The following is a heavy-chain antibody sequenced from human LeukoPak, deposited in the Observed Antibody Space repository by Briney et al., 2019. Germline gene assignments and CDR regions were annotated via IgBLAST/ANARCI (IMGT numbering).Heavy chain of an antibody. Sequence: YGPALVKPTQTLTLTCTFSGFSLSTSGMRVSWIRQPPGKALEWLARIDWDDDKFYNSTLETRLTISKDTSKNQVVLTMTNMDPVDTATYYCARLKYGNNYFDYWGQGILVTVSS. D-gene: IGHD2/OR15-2a*01. CDR1: GFSLSTSGMR. CDR3: ARLKYGNNYFDY. CDR2: IDWDDDK. V-gene: IGHV2-70*04. J-gene: IGHJ4*02.